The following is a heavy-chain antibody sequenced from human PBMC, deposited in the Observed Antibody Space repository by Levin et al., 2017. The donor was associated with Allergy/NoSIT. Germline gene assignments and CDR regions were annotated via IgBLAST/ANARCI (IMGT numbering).Heavy chain of an antibody. D-gene: IGHD3-22*01. CDR3: CLGMYHYDTSGFYGY. CDR1: GYRFTGYW. J-gene: IGHJ4*02. Sequence: GESLKISCQASGYRFTGYWIGWVRQMPGKGLEWMGIIYPGDYDTRYSTSFQGQVTISADRSINTAYLQWSSLRASDTAMYYCCLGMYHYDTSGFYGYWGQGTLVTVSS. CDR2: IYPGDYDT. V-gene: IGHV5-51*01.